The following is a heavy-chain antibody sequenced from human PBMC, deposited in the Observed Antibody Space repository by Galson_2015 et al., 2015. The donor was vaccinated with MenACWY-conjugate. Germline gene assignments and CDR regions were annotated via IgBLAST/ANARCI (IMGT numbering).Heavy chain of an antibody. Sequence: WVRQPPGKGLEWVALISYDGSDKYYADSVKGRFTISRDNSKNTLYLQMNSLRGDDTAVYYCAKSRQYYYGSGTYYFYYYMDVWGKGTTVTVSS. CDR3: AKSRQYYYGSGTYYFYYYMDV. V-gene: IGHV3-30*18. J-gene: IGHJ6*03. D-gene: IGHD3-10*01. CDR2: ISYDGSDK.